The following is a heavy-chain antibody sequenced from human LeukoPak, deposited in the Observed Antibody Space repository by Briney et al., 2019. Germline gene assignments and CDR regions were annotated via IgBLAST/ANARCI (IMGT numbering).Heavy chain of an antibody. D-gene: IGHD1-26*01. J-gene: IGHJ4*02. CDR3: ARGRRGLPRFFDY. CDR2: MYYRGNT. Sequence: SETLSLTCTVSGGSISTITYYWGWIRQPPGKGLEWVGHMYYRGNTFYNPSLKSRVTISVDKSKSQFSLNLTSVTAADTAVYYCARGRRGLPRFFDYWGQGTLVTVSS. CDR1: GGSISTITYY. V-gene: IGHV4-39*07.